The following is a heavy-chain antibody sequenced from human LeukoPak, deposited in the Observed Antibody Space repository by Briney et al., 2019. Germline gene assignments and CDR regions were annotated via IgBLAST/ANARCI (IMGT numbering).Heavy chain of an antibody. Sequence: GGSPRLSCAASGFTFSGYAMHWVRQAPGKGLEYVSAITNNGGSTYYADSVKGRFTISRDNSKNTLYLQMGSLRAEDMAVYHCARVGVARAFDIWGQGTMVTVSS. CDR1: GFTFSGYA. CDR3: ARVGVARAFDI. V-gene: IGHV3-64*02. J-gene: IGHJ3*02. CDR2: ITNNGGST.